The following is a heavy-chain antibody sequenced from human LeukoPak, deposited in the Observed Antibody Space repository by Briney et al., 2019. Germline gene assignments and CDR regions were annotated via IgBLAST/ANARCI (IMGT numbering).Heavy chain of an antibody. CDR3: ASAQLDTAMVLDYYYYGMDV. CDR1: GGSFSGYY. J-gene: IGHJ6*02. D-gene: IGHD5-18*01. CDR2: INHSGST. Sequence: SETLSLTCAVYGGSFSGYYWSWLRQPPGKGLEWIGEINHSGSTNYNPSLKSRVTISVDTSKNQFSLKLSSVTAADTAVYYCASAQLDTAMVLDYYYYGMDVWGQGTTVTVSS. V-gene: IGHV4-34*01.